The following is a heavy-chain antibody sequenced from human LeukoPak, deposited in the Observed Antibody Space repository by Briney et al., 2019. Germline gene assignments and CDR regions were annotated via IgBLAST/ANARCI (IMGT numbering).Heavy chain of an antibody. CDR1: GGTFSSYA. V-gene: IGHV1-69*06. J-gene: IGHJ6*04. Sequence: SVKVSCKASGGTFSSYAISWVRQAPGQGLEWMGGIIPIFGTANYAQKFQGRVTITADKSTSTAYMELSRLRSEDTAVYYCARGPGIAAAVGVWGKGTTVSVSS. CDR2: IIPIFGTA. CDR3: ARGPGIAAAVGV. D-gene: IGHD6-13*01.